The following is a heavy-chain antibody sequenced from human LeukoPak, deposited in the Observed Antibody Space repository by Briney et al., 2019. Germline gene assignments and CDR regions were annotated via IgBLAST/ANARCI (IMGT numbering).Heavy chain of an antibody. D-gene: IGHD4-23*01. CDR1: GFTFSSYW. Sequence: GGSLRLSCAASGFTFSSYWMNWVRQAPGKGLVWVSRIASDGSSTSYADSVKGRFSISRDNAKNTLYLQMNSLRVEDTAVYYCARGRPHGNDYWGQGTLVTVSS. V-gene: IGHV3-74*01. CDR2: IASDGSST. J-gene: IGHJ4*02. CDR3: ARGRPHGNDY.